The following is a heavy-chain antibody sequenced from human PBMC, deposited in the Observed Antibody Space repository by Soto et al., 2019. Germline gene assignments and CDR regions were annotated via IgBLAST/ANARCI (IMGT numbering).Heavy chain of an antibody. V-gene: IGHV3-21*04. CDR1: GFTFSSYS. D-gene: IGHD3-22*01. CDR2: ISSSSSYI. CDR3: AGTYYYDSSGALGFDI. J-gene: IGHJ3*02. Sequence: GGSLRLSCAASGFTFSSYSMNWVRQAPGKGLEWVSSISSSSSYIYYADSVKGRFTISRDNAKNSLYLQMNSLRAEDTAVYYCAGTYYYDSSGALGFDIWGQGTMVTVSS.